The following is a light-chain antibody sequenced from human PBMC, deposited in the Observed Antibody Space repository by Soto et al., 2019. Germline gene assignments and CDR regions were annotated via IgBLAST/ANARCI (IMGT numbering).Light chain of an antibody. CDR3: QSYDNSLSGVL. J-gene: IGLJ2*01. Sequence: QSVLTQPHAVSGAPGQRVTISCTGSSSNIGAGFEVHWYQQFPGTAPKLLIYGNNNRPSGVPDRFSGSRSGTSASLAITGLQAEDEADYYCQSYDNSLSGVLFGGGTKVTVL. CDR1: SSNIGAGFE. V-gene: IGLV1-40*01. CDR2: GNN.